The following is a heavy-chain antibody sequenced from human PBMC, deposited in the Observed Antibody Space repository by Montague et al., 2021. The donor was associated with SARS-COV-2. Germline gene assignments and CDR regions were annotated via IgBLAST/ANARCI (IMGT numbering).Heavy chain of an antibody. CDR2: IDWDGDK. J-gene: IGHJ6*02. V-gene: IGHV2-70*11. Sequence: PALVKPTQTLTLTCTFSGFSLSTSGMCMTWIRQPPGKALEWLARIDWDGDKNYNTSLKSRLTISKDTSKNPVVLTMTNMDPVDTATYYCARGPSDTYYYNGMDVWGRGTTVTVSS. CDR3: ARGPSDTYYYNGMDV. CDR1: GFSLSTSGMC.